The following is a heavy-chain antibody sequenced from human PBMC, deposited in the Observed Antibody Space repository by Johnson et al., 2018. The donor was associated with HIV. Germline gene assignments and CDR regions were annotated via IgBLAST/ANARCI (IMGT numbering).Heavy chain of an antibody. CDR2: IYSGGST. Sequence: MQLVESGGGLVQPGGSLRLSCAASGFTFSSYAMSWVRQAPGKGLEWVSVIYSGGSTYYADSVKGRFTISRDNSKNTLYLQMNSLRAEDTALYYCAKSSSAYAFDIWGQGTMVTVSS. CDR1: GFTFSSYA. J-gene: IGHJ3*02. D-gene: IGHD6-13*01. CDR3: AKSSSAYAFDI. V-gene: IGHV3-66*01.